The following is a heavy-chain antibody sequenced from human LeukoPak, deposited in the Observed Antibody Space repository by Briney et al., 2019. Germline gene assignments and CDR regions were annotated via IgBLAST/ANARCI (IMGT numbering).Heavy chain of an antibody. CDR2: INPSSGGT. D-gene: IGHD6-19*01. CDR3: ARVGGSSGTGWFDP. J-gene: IGHJ5*02. Sequence: ASVKVSCKASGYTFTGYYMHWARQAPGQGLEWMGRINPSSGGTNYAQKFQGRVTMTRDTSISTAYMELSRLRSDDTAVYYCARVGGSSGTGWFDPWGQGTLVTVSS. V-gene: IGHV1-2*06. CDR1: GYTFTGYY.